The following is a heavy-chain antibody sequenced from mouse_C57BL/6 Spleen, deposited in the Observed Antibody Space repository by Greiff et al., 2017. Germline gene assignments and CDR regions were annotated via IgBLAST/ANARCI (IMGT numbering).Heavy chain of an antibody. CDR3: ARACYSNYVGYFDV. V-gene: IGHV1-39*01. Sequence: QLQESGPELVKPGASVKISCKASGYSFTDYNMNWVKQSNGKSLEWIGVINPNYGTTSYNQKFKGKATLTVDQSSSTAYMQLNSLTSEDSAVYYCARACYSNYVGYFDVWGTGTTVTVSA. J-gene: IGHJ1*03. CDR1: GYSFTDYN. D-gene: IGHD2-5*01. CDR2: INPNYGTT.